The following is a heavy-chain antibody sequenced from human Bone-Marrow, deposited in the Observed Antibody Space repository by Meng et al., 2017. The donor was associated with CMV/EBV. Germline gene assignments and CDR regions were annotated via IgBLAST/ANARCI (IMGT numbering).Heavy chain of an antibody. J-gene: IGHJ4*02. D-gene: IGHD3-3*01. Sequence: SETLSLTCTVSGGSISSYYWTWIRQPAGKGLEWIGRIFTSGSTNYNPSLKSRVTISVDTSKNQFSLKLSSVTAADTAVYYCARETRWNYVDYWGQGTLVTVSS. V-gene: IGHV4-4*07. CDR1: GGSISSYY. CDR3: ARETRWNYVDY. CDR2: IFTSGST.